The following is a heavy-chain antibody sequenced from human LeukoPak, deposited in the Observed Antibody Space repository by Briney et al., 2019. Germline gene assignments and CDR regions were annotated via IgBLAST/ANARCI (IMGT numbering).Heavy chain of an antibody. CDR1: GGSISSSIYY. CDR2: IYYSGST. D-gene: IGHD6-13*01. Sequence: SETLSLTCTVSGGSISSSIYYWGWIRQPPGKGLEWIGSIYYSGSTYYNPSLKSRVTISVDTSKNQFSLKLSSVTAADTAVYYCAREGIAAAGNENYFDYWGQGTLVTVSS. V-gene: IGHV4-39*07. CDR3: AREGIAAAGNENYFDY. J-gene: IGHJ4*02.